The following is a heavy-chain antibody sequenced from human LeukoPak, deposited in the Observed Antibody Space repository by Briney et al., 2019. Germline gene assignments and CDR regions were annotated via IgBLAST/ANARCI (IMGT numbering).Heavy chain of an antibody. Sequence: SGTLSLTCGVSGVSISASYLSWIRQPPGKGLEWIGYIHYSGDTNYNPSLKSRVTMSADTSKNQFSLTLSSVTAADAAVYYCRRGTVTTANFDCWGQGTLVTVSS. D-gene: IGHD4-17*01. CDR1: GVSISASY. J-gene: IGHJ4*02. CDR3: RRGTVTTANFDC. V-gene: IGHV4-59*07. CDR2: IHYSGDT.